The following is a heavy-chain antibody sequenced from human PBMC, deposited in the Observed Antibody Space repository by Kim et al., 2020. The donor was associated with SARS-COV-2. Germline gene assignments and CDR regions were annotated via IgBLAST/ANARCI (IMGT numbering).Heavy chain of an antibody. D-gene: IGHD3-3*01. CDR2: IYYSGST. V-gene: IGHV4-59*01. CDR1: GGSISSYY. CDR3: ASLAHYDFWSGYFYYMDV. J-gene: IGHJ6*03. Sequence: SETLSLTCTVSGGSISSYYWSWIRQPPGKGLEWIGYIYYSGSTNYNPSLKSRVTISVDTSKNQFSLKLSSVTAADTAVYYCASLAHYDFWSGYFYYMDVWGKGTTVTVSS.